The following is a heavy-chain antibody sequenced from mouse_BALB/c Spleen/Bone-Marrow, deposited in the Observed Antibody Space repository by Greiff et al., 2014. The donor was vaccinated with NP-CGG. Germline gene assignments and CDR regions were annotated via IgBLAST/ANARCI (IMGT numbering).Heavy chain of an antibody. CDR2: INPYNDGT. CDR1: GYTFTSYV. J-gene: IGHJ4*01. Sequence: EVPVVESGPELVKPGASVKMSCKASGYTFTSYVMHWVKQKPGQGLEWIGYINPYNDGTKYNEKFKGKATLTSDKSSSTAYMELSSLTSEDSAVYYCARKVWYYAMDYWGQGTSVTVSS. V-gene: IGHV1-14*01. D-gene: IGHD2-10*02. CDR3: ARKVWYYAMDY.